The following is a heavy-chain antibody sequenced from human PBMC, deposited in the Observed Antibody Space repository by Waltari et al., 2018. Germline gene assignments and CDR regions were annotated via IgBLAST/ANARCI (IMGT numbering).Heavy chain of an antibody. CDR1: GGSFSAYY. D-gene: IGHD3-9*01. CDR2: INRSGST. Sequence: QVQLQQWGAGLLKPSETLSLTCAVYGGSFSAYYWSWIRQPPGKGLEWIGEINRSGSTNYSPSLKSRLTISVDTSNNQFSLKLTSVTAADTAVYYCARRAHYNSDWFSVWGKGTTVTISS. V-gene: IGHV4-34*01. J-gene: IGHJ6*04. CDR3: ARRAHYNSDWFSV.